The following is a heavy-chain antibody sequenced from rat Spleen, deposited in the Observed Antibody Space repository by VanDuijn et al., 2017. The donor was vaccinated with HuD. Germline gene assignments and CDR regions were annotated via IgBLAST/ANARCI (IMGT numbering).Heavy chain of an antibody. J-gene: IGHJ2*01. CDR3: ARHGYDGSYYYWDY. CDR2: ISYEGSST. CDR1: GFTFSSFP. D-gene: IGHD1-12*02. V-gene: IGHV5-22*01. Sequence: EVQLVESGGGLVQPGRSLKLSCAASGFTFSSFPMAWVRQAPKKGLEWVASISYEGSSTYYGDSVKGRFTISRDHAKSTLYLQMDSLRSEDTATYYCARHGYDGSYYYWDYWGQGVMVTVSS.